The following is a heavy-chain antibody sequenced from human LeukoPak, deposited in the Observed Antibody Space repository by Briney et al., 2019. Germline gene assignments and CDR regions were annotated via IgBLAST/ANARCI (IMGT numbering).Heavy chain of an antibody. D-gene: IGHD3-22*01. V-gene: IGHV1-18*01. CDR2: ISAYNGNT. J-gene: IGHJ4*02. CDR1: GYTFTSYG. Sequence: ASVKVSCKASGYTFTSYGISWVRQAPGQGLEWMGWISAYNGNTNYAQKLQGRVTMTTDTSTSTAYMELRSLRSDDTAVYYCASFPIYYDSSGYYPPDYWGQGTLVTVSS. CDR3: ASFPIYYDSSGYYPPDY.